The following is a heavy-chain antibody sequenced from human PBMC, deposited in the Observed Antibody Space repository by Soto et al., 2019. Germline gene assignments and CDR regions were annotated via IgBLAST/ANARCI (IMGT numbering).Heavy chain of an antibody. CDR2: IYSGGST. V-gene: IGHV3-53*01. CDR1: GFTVSSNY. Sequence: GGSLRLSCAASGFTVSSNYMSWVRQAPGKGLEWVSVIYSGGSTYYADSVKGRFTISRDNSKNTLYLQMNSLRAEDTAVYYCASHCSSTSCYDYWGQGTLVTVSS. CDR3: ASHCSSTSCYDY. J-gene: IGHJ4*02. D-gene: IGHD2-2*01.